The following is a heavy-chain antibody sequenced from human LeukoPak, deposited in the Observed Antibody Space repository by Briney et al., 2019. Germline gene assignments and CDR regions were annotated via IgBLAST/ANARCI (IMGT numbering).Heavy chain of an antibody. CDR1: GFTFSTHA. J-gene: IGHJ2*01. V-gene: IGHV3-23*01. D-gene: IGHD3-3*01. CDR3: AKDGYYSSANHFARLHFDL. Sequence: GGSLRLSCEASGFTFSTHAMNWIRQTPGKGLEWLSVISGDVQTTTYASSVKGRFTISRDSSKNTLYLEMNSLRVEDTAIYYCAKDGYYSSANHFARLHFDLWGRGTRVTVSS. CDR2: ISGDVQTT.